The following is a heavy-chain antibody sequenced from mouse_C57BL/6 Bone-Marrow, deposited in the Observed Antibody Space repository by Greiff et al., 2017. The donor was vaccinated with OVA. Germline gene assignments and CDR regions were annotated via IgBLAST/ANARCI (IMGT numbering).Heavy chain of an antibody. CDR2: IDPENGDT. J-gene: IGHJ3*01. Sequence: EVQLQQSGAGLVRPGASVKLSCTASGFNIKDDYMHWVKQRPEQGLEWIGWIDPENGDTEYDSKFQGKATITADTSSNTAYLQLSSLTSEDTAVYYCTTWGYYGSSYWCAYWGQGTLVTVSA. CDR3: TTWGYYGSSYWCAY. CDR1: GFNIKDDY. V-gene: IGHV14-4*01. D-gene: IGHD1-1*01.